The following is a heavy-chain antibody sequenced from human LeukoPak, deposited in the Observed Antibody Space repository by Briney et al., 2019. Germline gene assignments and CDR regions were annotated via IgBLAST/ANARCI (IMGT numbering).Heavy chain of an antibody. J-gene: IGHJ4*02. CDR1: GFTFSSYK. D-gene: IGHD3-22*01. Sequence: PGGSLRLSCAASGFTFSSYKMNWVRQAPGKGLEWVSYISGSSNTIYYADSVKGRFTISRDNAKNSLYLQMNSLRDEDTAVYYRARAGSYYDSSGYYFPLDYWGQGTLVTVSS. V-gene: IGHV3-48*02. CDR3: ARAGSYYDSSGYYFPLDY. CDR2: ISGSSNTI.